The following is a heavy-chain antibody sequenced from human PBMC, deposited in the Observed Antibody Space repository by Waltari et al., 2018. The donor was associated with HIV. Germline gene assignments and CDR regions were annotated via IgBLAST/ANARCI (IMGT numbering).Heavy chain of an antibody. V-gene: IGHV2-5*01. CDR2: IYWNDDE. D-gene: IGHD3-22*01. Sequence: QITLKESGPTLVKPTQTLTLTCTFSGFSLSANRVGVGWIRQPPGKALEWLALIYWNDDERYNPSLQSRLTITKDTSKNQVVLTMADMDPVDTATYFCAHHCYDTTGYYLFDYWGQGTLVTVSS. CDR1: GFSLSANRVG. J-gene: IGHJ4*02. CDR3: AHHCYDTTGYYLFDY.